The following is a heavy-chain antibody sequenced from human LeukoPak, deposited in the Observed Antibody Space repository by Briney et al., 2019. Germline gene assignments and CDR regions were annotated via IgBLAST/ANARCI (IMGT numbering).Heavy chain of an antibody. Sequence: GGSLRLSCAVSGLTFSSYSFNWVRQAPGKGLEWVSSITPTSSYIYYADSVKGRFTISRDNAKNSLYLQMNSLRAEDPAVYYCARLRRNNDNSGYYYYYDYWGQGTLVAVSS. J-gene: IGHJ4*02. CDR3: ARLRRNNDNSGYYYYYDY. V-gene: IGHV3-21*01. CDR1: GLTFSSYS. D-gene: IGHD3-22*01. CDR2: ITPTSSYI.